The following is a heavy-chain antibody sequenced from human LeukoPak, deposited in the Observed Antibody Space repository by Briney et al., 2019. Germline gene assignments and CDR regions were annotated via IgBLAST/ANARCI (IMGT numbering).Heavy chain of an antibody. V-gene: IGHV3-23*01. Sequence: GGSLRLSCAASGFTFSSYATSWVRQAPGKGLEWVSSISGSGGSTYYADSVKGRFTISRDNSKNTLYLQMNSLRAEDTAVYYCATPPTVTRNYWGQGTLVTVSS. D-gene: IGHD4-17*01. CDR1: GFTFSSYA. J-gene: IGHJ4*02. CDR2: ISGSGGST. CDR3: ATPPTVTRNY.